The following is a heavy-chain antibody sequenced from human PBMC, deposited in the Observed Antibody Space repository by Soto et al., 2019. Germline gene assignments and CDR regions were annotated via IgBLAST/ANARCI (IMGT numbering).Heavy chain of an antibody. Sequence: ASVKVSCKASGYTFTSYGISWVRQAPGQGLEWMGWISAYNGNTNYAQKLQGRVTMTTDTSTSTAYMELRSLRSDDTAVYYCARDRQPVIAARPGGDDAFDIWGQGTMVTVSS. J-gene: IGHJ3*02. CDR1: GYTFTSYG. CDR3: ARDRQPVIAARPGGDDAFDI. V-gene: IGHV1-18*01. D-gene: IGHD6-6*01. CDR2: ISAYNGNT.